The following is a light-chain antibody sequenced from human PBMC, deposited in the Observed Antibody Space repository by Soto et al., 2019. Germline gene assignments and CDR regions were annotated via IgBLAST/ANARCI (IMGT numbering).Light chain of an antibody. CDR1: QTISSW. V-gene: IGKV1-5*03. J-gene: IGKJ1*01. CDR2: KAS. Sequence: DIKMTQSPSTLSGSVGDRVTITCRASQTISSWLAWYQQKPGKAPKLLIYKASSLERGVVSRFSGSGSGTEFTLTISSLQPDDFATYYCQQYDTYSRTFGQGTKVDIK. CDR3: QQYDTYSRT.